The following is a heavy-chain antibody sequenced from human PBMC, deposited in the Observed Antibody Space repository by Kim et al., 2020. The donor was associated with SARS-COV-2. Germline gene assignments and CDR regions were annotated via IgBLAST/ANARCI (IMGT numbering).Heavy chain of an antibody. CDR2: ISADESNK. CDR3: AREGRSSGRGGTFDN. V-gene: IGHV3-30*03. Sequence: GGSLRLSCAGSGFTFGSAHMHWVRQAPGKGLEWVALISADESNKYYVDSVKGRFTVSRDNSQNTLFLQIDSLTPEDTAVYYCAREGRSSGRGGTFDNWGQGTLVTVSS. J-gene: IGHJ4*02. CDR1: GFTFGSAH. D-gene: IGHD6-19*01.